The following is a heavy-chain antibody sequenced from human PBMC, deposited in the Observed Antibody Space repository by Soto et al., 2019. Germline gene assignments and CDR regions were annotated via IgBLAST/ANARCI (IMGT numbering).Heavy chain of an antibody. CDR3: TRDGGPYCSGGSCYLRWDYYYYMDV. Sequence: GGSLRLPCTASGFTFGDYAMSWFRQAPGKGLEWVGFIRSKAYGGTTEYAASVKGRFTISRDDSKSIAYLQMNSLKTEDTAVYYCTRDGGPYCSGGSCYLRWDYYYYMDVWGKGTTVTVSS. CDR2: IRSKAYGGTT. J-gene: IGHJ6*03. D-gene: IGHD2-15*01. CDR1: GFTFGDYA. V-gene: IGHV3-49*03.